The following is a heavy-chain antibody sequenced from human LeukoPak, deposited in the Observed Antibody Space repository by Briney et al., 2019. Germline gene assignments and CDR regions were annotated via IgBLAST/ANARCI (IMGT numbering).Heavy chain of an antibody. CDR1: GFTFSSYG. Sequence: GGSLRLSCAASGFTFSSYGMHWVRQASGKGLEWVAVIWYDGSNKYYADSVKGRFTISRDNSKNTLYLQMNSLRAEDTAVYYCARDRTIYYDILTGYPASYGMDVWGKGTTVTVSS. V-gene: IGHV3-33*01. CDR3: ARDRTIYYDILTGYPASYGMDV. J-gene: IGHJ6*04. CDR2: IWYDGSNK. D-gene: IGHD3-9*01.